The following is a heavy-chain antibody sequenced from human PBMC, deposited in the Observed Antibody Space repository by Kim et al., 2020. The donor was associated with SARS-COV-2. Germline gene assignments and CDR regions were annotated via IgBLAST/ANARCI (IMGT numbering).Heavy chain of an antibody. Sequence: ADAGKGRLTISRDNSKNTLSLQRNTLRVEDTAMYFCASGYCTGGSCPFEYWGQGTLVTVSS. J-gene: IGHJ4*02. D-gene: IGHD2-8*02. V-gene: IGHV3-53*01. CDR3: ASGYCTGGSCPFEY.